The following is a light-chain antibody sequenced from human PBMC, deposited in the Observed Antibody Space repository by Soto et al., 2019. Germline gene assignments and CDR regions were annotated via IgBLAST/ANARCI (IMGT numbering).Light chain of an antibody. J-gene: IGKJ4*01. CDR1: QGIAKH. CDR3: QQPFSVPLT. Sequence: DIQMTQSPSSLSASLGDSVTITCRPSQGIAKHLNWYQHRPGKAPNLLIYAASSLHTGVPPRFSGTGSGTTFTLTISSLQPEDFATYFCQQPFSVPLTFGGGTKVE. CDR2: AAS. V-gene: IGKV1-39*01.